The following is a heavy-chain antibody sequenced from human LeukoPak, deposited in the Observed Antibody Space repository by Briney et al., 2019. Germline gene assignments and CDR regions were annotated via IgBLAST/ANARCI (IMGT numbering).Heavy chain of an antibody. Sequence: PGGSLRLSRAASGFTFSRYVMNWVRQAPGKGLEWVSYISSSGSTIYYADSVKGRFTISRDNAKNSLYLQMNSLRADDTAVYYCARGDGYNYKPDYWGQGTLVTVSS. CDR2: ISSSGSTI. CDR3: ARGDGYNYKPDY. V-gene: IGHV3-48*03. D-gene: IGHD5-24*01. J-gene: IGHJ4*02. CDR1: GFTFSRYV.